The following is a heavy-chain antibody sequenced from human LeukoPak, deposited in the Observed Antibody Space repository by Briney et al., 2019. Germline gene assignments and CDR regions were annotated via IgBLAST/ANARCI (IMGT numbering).Heavy chain of an antibody. CDR3: ARGTVRLDRRPNKFDY. D-gene: IGHD1-1*01. CDR2: INHSGST. J-gene: IGHJ4*02. V-gene: IGHV4-34*01. CDR1: GGSFSGYY. Sequence: SETLSLTCAVYGGSFSGYYWSWIRRPPGKGLEWIGEINHSGSTNYNPSLKSRVTISVDTSKNQFSLKLSSVTAADTAVYYCARGTVRLDRRPNKFDYWGQGTLVTVSS.